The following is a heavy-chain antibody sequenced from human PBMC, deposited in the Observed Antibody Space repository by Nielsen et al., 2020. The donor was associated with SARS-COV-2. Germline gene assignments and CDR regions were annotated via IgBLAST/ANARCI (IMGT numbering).Heavy chain of an antibody. CDR3: ARDRLEWLLSYYYYGMDV. V-gene: IGHV3-11*05. CDR2: ISSSSSYT. D-gene: IGHD3-3*01. J-gene: IGHJ6*02. Sequence: WIRQPPGKGLEWVSYISSSSSYTNYADSVKGRFTISRDNAKNSLYLQMNSLRAEDTAVYYCARDRLEWLLSYYYYGMDVWGQGTTVTVSS.